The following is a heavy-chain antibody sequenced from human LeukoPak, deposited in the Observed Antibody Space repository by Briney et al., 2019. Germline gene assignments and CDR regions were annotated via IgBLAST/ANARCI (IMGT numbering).Heavy chain of an antibody. D-gene: IGHD3-22*01. CDR3: ARQPSGYYDKSGYYPYYFDY. V-gene: IGHV4-59*08. Sequence: SETLSLTCTVSGGSISGYYWSWVRQPPGKRLEWIGNIFYSGNTNYDPSLQGRVTISLDTSKNQSSLNLTSVTAADTAVYYCARQPSGYYDKSGYYPYYFDYWGQGALVTVSS. J-gene: IGHJ4*02. CDR2: IFYSGNT. CDR1: GGSISGYY.